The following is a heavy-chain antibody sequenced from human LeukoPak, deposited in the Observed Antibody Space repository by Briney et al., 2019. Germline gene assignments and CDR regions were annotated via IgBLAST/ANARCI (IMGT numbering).Heavy chain of an antibody. J-gene: IGHJ3*01. CDR2: IKQVGSDK. V-gene: IGHV3-7*01. Sequence: GGSLRLSCAASRFSFSSYWMSWVRQAPGKGLGWVANIKQVGSDKYYMDSVRGRFTISRDNAKRSLYLQMNSLRAEDTAVYYCARDGCFWSGYHAFDLWGQGTMVTVSS. CDR3: ARDGCFWSGYHAFDL. D-gene: IGHD3-3*01. CDR1: RFSFSSYW.